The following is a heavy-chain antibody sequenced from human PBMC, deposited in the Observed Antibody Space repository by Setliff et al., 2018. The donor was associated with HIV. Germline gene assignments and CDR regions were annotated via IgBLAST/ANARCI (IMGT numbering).Heavy chain of an antibody. CDR3: ATWRGVGATA. D-gene: IGHD1-26*01. CDR2: INHRGST. Sequence: SETLSLTCAVYGGSLSGYYWSGIRQSPGKGLEWIGEINHRGSTNYNPSFKSRVTISPDTSKNPFSLKMNSVTAADMAVYYCATWRGVGATAWGQGTLVTVSS. J-gene: IGHJ4*02. V-gene: IGHV4-34*01. CDR1: GGSLSGYY.